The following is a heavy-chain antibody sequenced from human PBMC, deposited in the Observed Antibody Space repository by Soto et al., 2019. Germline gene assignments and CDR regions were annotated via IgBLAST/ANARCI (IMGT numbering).Heavy chain of an antibody. V-gene: IGHV3-23*01. CDR3: AKNLLFSSSWYYFDY. D-gene: IGHD6-13*01. Sequence: PGGSPRLSSGASGFTFSSYAMSWVSLGPGQGLEWVSAICGSGCSTCLAASVTRRFTISRDNAKNTLYLEMNSRRAEDTAVYYCAKNLLFSSSWYYFDYWGQGTRVTGSS. J-gene: IGHJ4*02. CDR1: GFTFSSYA. CDR2: ICGSGCST.